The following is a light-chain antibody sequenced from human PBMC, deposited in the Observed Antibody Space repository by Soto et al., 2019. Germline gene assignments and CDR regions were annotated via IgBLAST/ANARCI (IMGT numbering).Light chain of an antibody. CDR3: QLYGSSART. J-gene: IGKJ1*01. CDR2: AAS. CDR1: QGISSY. Sequence: IQMTQSPSSLSATTGDRVTITCRASQGISSYLAWYQQKAGRAPKLLIYAASTLQSEVPSRFSGSGSGTDFTLTITRLEPEDFAVYYCQLYGSSARTFGQGTKVDIK. V-gene: IGKV1-8*01.